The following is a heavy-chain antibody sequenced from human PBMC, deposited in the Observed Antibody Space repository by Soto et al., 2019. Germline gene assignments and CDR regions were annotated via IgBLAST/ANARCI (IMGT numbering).Heavy chain of an antibody. J-gene: IGHJ6*03. Sequence: QVQLAQSGAEVKKPGASVKVSCKTSGYTFTSYGISWVRQAPGQGLERMGGISAYNGNTNYAQKLQGRVTMTTDTSTSTAYMELRSLRSDDTAVYYCARGFWSGYFYDYYMDVWGKGTTVTVSS. V-gene: IGHV1-18*01. CDR3: ARGFWSGYFYDYYMDV. CDR2: ISAYNGNT. CDR1: GYTFTSYG. D-gene: IGHD3-3*01.